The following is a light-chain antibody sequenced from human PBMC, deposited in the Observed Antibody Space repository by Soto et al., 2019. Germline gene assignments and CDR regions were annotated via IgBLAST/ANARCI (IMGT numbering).Light chain of an antibody. V-gene: IGKV3-15*01. J-gene: IGKJ1*01. CDR2: GAF. CDR3: QQYNDWPLT. Sequence: EILMTQSPVTLSVSPGERATLSCRASQSVSSNLPWYQQKPGQAPSLLIYGAFTRATGIPARFSGTGSGTEFTLTISSLQSEDFALYYCQQYNDWPLTFGQGTKVEI. CDR1: QSVSSN.